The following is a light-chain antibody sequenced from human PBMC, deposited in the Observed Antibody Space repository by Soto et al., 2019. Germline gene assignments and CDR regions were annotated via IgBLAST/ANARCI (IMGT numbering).Light chain of an antibody. J-gene: IGLJ1*01. CDR2: RNN. Sequence: QSVLTQPPSASGTPGQRVTISCSGSSSTIGSNYVYWFQQLPGTAPKLLIYRNNPRPSGVPDRFSGSKSGNTASLTISGLQAEDEADYYCCSYAGSYTYYVFGTGTKVTVL. CDR1: SSTIGSNY. CDR3: CSYAGSYTYYV. V-gene: IGLV1-47*01.